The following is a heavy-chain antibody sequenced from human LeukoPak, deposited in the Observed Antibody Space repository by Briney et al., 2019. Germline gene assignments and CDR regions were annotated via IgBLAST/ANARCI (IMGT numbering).Heavy chain of an antibody. V-gene: IGHV1-2*02. CDR2: ISPNSGGT. J-gene: IGHJ4*02. CDR1: GYTFTGYY. D-gene: IGHD2-15*01. CDR3: ARASAGIVVVVAAFDY. Sequence: GASVKVSCKASGYTFTGYYMHWVRQAPGQGLEWMGWISPNSGGTNYAQKFQGRVTMTRDTSISTAYMELSRLRSDDTAVYYCARASAGIVVVVAAFDYWGQGTLVTVSS.